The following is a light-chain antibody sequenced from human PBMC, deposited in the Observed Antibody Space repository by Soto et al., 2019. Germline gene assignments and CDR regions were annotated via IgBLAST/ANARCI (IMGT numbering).Light chain of an antibody. CDR3: QQYNNWWT. Sequence: EIVMTQSPATLSVSPGERVTLSCRASQSVSSSLAWYQQKPGQAPRLLIYGASIRAIGIPARFSGSGSETEFTLTISSLQSEDFAVYYCQQYNNWWTFGQGTKVEI. CDR2: GAS. J-gene: IGKJ1*01. CDR1: QSVSSS. V-gene: IGKV3-15*01.